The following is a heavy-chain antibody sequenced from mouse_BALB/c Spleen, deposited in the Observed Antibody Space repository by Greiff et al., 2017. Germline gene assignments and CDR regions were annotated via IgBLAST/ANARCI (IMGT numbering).Heavy chain of an antibody. V-gene: IGHV1-15*01. CDR1: GYTFTDYE. D-gene: IGHD1-1*01. CDR2: IDPETGGT. CDR3: TRPLFYYGSSWFAY. J-gene: IGHJ3*01. Sequence: QVHVKQSGAELVRPGASVTLSCKASGYTFTDYEMHWVKQTPVHGLEWIGAIDPETGGTAYNQKFKGKATLTADKSSSTAYMELRSLTSEDSAVYYCTRPLFYYGSSWFAYWGQGTLVTVSA.